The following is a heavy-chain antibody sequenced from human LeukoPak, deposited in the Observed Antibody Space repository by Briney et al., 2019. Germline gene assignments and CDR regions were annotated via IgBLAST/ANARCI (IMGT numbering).Heavy chain of an antibody. D-gene: IGHD5-24*01. CDR2: IYHSGST. CDR1: GYSISSTYY. J-gene: IGHJ4*02. V-gene: IGHV4-38-2*02. CDR3: AREVDGYNLGFDY. Sequence: SETLSLTCTVSGYSISSTYYWGWIRQPPGKGLEWIGSIYHSGSTYYNPSLKSRVTISVDTSKNQLSLKLSSVTAADTAVYYCAREVDGYNLGFDYWGQGTLVTVSS.